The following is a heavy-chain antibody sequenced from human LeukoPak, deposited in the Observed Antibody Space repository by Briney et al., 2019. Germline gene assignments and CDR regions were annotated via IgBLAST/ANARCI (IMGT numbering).Heavy chain of an antibody. CDR3: TRHWSEFYNYGMGV. Sequence: PSETLSLTCTVFGGSIVSSTNYWAWVRQPPGKGLEWIGSIFYSENTHYNPSLKSRVTMSVDTSKNEFSLKLTSVTAADTAVYYCTRHWSEFYNYGMGVWGHGTTVTVSS. J-gene: IGHJ6*02. D-gene: IGHD3-3*01. CDR2: IFYSENT. V-gene: IGHV4-39*01. CDR1: GGSIVSSTNY.